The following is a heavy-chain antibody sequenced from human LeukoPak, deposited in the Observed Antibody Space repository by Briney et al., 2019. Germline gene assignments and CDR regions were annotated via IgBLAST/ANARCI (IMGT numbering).Heavy chain of an antibody. J-gene: IGHJ4*02. D-gene: IGHD6-19*01. CDR2: ISSSSSYI. Sequence: GGSLRLSCAASGFTFSSYSMNWVRQAPGNGLEWVSSISSSSSYIYYADSVKGRFTISRDNAKNSLYLQMNSLRAEDTAVYYCARDPDSGWYDYWGQGTLVTVSS. CDR1: GFTFSSYS. CDR3: ARDPDSGWYDY. V-gene: IGHV3-21*01.